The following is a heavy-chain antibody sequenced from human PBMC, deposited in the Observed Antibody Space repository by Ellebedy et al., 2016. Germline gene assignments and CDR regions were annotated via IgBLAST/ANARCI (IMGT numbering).Heavy chain of an antibody. CDR3: ARGVVPAAMGYWFDP. Sequence: KVSXXGSGYSFTSYWIGWVRQMPGKGLEWMGIIYPGDSDTRYSPSFQGQVTISADKSISTAYLQWSSLKASDTAMYYCARGVVPAAMGYWFDPWGQGTLVTGSS. CDR2: IYPGDSDT. CDR1: GYSFTSYW. D-gene: IGHD2-2*01. J-gene: IGHJ5*02. V-gene: IGHV5-51*01.